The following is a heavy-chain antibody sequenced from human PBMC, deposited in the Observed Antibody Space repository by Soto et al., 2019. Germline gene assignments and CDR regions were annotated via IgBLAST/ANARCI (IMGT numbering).Heavy chain of an antibody. CDR1: GFTFSSYA. D-gene: IGHD6-13*01. CDR2: VSGSGGST. J-gene: IGHJ4*02. Sequence: EVQLLESGGGLVQPGGSLRLSCAASGFTFSSYAMSWVRQAPGKGLEWVSGVSGSGGSTYYADSVKGLFTISRDNSKNTLYLQMNSQRAEDAAVYYCAKELGEYSSSWYNSFDYWGQGTLVTVSS. V-gene: IGHV3-23*01. CDR3: AKELGEYSSSWYNSFDY.